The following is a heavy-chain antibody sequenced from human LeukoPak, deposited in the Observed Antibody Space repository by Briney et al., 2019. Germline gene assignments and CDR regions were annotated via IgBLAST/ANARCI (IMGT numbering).Heavy chain of an antibody. CDR2: TYYRSQWYN. J-gene: IGHJ4*02. CDR3: ARELGGFDH. V-gene: IGHV6-1*01. D-gene: IGHD3-16*01. Sequence: SQTLSLTCAISVDSVSSNSAAGHWTRQSPSRGLEWLGRTYYRSQWYNEYGVSVKSRLTISTDTSKNQFSLQLNSVTPEDTAAYYCARELGGFDHWGQGTLVTVSS. CDR1: VDSVSSNSAA.